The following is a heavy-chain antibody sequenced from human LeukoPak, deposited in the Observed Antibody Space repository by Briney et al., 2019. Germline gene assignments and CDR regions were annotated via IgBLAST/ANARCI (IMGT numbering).Heavy chain of an antibody. Sequence: SQTLSLTCAISGDTVSTNTAAWAWIRQSPSRGLEWLGRTYYRSKWYDEYGMSVQGRISINPDTSTNNFSLHLNSVTPEDTAVYYCARESQDGWFDPWGQGILVTVSS. D-gene: IGHD2-15*01. J-gene: IGHJ5*02. CDR2: TYYRSKWYD. CDR1: GDTVSTNTAA. CDR3: ARESQDGWFDP. V-gene: IGHV6-1*01.